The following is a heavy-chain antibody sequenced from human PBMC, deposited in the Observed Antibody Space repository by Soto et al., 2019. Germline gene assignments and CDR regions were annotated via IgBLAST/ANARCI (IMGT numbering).Heavy chain of an antibody. J-gene: IGHJ4*02. V-gene: IGHV1-69*13. CDR1: GGTFSSYG. D-gene: IGHD4-17*01. CDR2: IIPIFGTA. CDR3: ARTLYGDNVDY. Sequence: ASVKVSCKASGGTFSSYGISWVRQAPGQGLEWMGGIIPIFGTANYAQKFQGRVTITADESTSTAYMELSSLRSEDTAVYYCARTLYGDNVDYWGQGTLVTVSS.